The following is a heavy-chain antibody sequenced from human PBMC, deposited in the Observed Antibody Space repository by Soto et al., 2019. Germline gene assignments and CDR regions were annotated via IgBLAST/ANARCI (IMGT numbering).Heavy chain of an antibody. D-gene: IGHD3-22*01. V-gene: IGHV3-33*01. CDR1: GFTFSSYG. Sequence: GGSLRLSCAASGFTFSSYGMHWVRQAPGKGLEWVAVIWYDGSNKYYADSVKGRFTISRDNSKNTLYLQMNSLRAEDTAVYYCARSPDSSGYYVDYWGQGTLVTVSS. J-gene: IGHJ4*02. CDR2: IWYDGSNK. CDR3: ARSPDSSGYYVDY.